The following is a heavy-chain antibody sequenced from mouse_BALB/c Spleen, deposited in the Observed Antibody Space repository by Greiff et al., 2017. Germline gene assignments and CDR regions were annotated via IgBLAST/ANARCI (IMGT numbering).Heavy chain of an antibody. CDR1: GFTFSSYT. D-gene: IGHD2-14*01. V-gene: IGHV5-6-4*01. CDR2: ISSGGSYT. Sequence: EVNLVESGGGLVKPGGSLKLSCAASGFTFSSYTMSWVRQTPEKRLEWVATISSGGSYTYYPDSVKGRFTISRDNAKNTLYLQMSSLRSEDTALYYCARSRYGWYFDVWGAGTTVTVSS. CDR3: ARSRYGWYFDV. J-gene: IGHJ1*01.